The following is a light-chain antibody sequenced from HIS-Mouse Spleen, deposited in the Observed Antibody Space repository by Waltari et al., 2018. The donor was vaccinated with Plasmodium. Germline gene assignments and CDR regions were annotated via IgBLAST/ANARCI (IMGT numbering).Light chain of an antibody. V-gene: IGLV3-1*01. J-gene: IGLJ2*01. Sequence: SYDLTQPPSVSVSPGQTASLTFSGDTLGYNYSCWSQQKPGQSPMLVIYQDSKRPSRIPERFAGSNSGNTATLTISGTQAMDEADYYCQAWDSSTVVFGGGTKLTVL. CDR2: QDS. CDR3: QAWDSSTVV. CDR1: TLGYNY.